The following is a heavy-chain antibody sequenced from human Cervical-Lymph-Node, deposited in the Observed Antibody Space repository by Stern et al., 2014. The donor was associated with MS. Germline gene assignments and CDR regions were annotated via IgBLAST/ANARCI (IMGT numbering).Heavy chain of an antibody. V-gene: IGHV3-11*01. CDR1: GLTFSAYY. CDR2: MSSSGSTI. Sequence: VQLVESGGSLVKPGGSLRLSCAASGLTFSAYYMTWIRQAPGKGLAWVSYMSSSGSTIFYADSVKGRFTISRDNAKKSLYLQMNSLRAEDTAVYYCARGDYFDYWGQGTLVTVSS. J-gene: IGHJ4*02. CDR3: ARGDYFDY.